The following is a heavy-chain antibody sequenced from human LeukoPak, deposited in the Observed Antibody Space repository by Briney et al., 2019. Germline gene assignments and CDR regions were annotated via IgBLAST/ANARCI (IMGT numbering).Heavy chain of an antibody. CDR1: GFIFNNYA. CDR3: ARDPTRSGLDY. J-gene: IGHJ4*02. Sequence: GSLRLSCAGSGFIFNNYAMHWVRQPPGKGLEWIGYIYYSGSTNYNPSLKSRVTISVDTSKNQFSLKLSSVTAADTAVYYCARDPTRSGLDYWGQGALVTVSS. V-gene: IGHV4-59*01. CDR2: IYYSGST. D-gene: IGHD4-11*01.